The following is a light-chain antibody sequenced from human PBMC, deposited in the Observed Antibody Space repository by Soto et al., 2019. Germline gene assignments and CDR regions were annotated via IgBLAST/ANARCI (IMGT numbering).Light chain of an antibody. CDR3: QQRSNWPYT. J-gene: IGKJ2*01. V-gene: IGKV3-11*01. Sequence: EIVLTQSPATLSLSPGERVTLSCRASQSVTSFLAWYQQKPGQAPRLLIYDASNRATGIPARFSGSGSGTDFTLIISSLEPEDFAVYYCQQRSNWPYTFGKGTKLEIK. CDR1: QSVTSF. CDR2: DAS.